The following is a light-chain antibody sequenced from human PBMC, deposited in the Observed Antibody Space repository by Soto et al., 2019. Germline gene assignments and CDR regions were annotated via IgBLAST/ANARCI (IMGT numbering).Light chain of an antibody. Sequence: QAVVTQEPSLTVSPGGTVTLTCASSTGAVTSGYYANWFQQKPGQAPRALISSTSNKHSWTPARFSGSLLGGKAALTLSGVQPEDEAEYYCLLFYREAWVFGGGTKLTVL. CDR2: STS. CDR1: TGAVTSGYY. J-gene: IGLJ3*02. CDR3: LLFYREAWV. V-gene: IGLV7-43*01.